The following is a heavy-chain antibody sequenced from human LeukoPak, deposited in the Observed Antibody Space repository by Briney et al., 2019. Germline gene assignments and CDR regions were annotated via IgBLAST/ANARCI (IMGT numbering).Heavy chain of an antibody. CDR1: GYTFTSYD. J-gene: IGHJ4*02. D-gene: IGHD3-10*01. Sequence: ASVKVSCKASGYTFTSYDINWVRQATGQGLEWMGWMNPNSGNTGYAQKSQGRVTMTRNTSISTAYMELSSLRSEDTAVYYCARGSLLWFGELTYYFDYWGQGTLVTVSS. CDR3: ARGSLLWFGELTYYFDY. CDR2: MNPNSGNT. V-gene: IGHV1-8*01.